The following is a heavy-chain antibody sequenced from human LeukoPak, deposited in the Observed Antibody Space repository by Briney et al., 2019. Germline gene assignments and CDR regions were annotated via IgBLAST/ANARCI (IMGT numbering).Heavy chain of an antibody. CDR3: ARNYLRSLGYCSSTSCYGMFDP. V-gene: IGHV1-69*05. J-gene: IGHJ5*02. Sequence: SVKVSCKASGGTFSSYAISWVRQAPGQGLEWMGGIIPIFGTANYAQKFQGRVTITTDESTSTAYMELSSQRSEDTAVYYCARNYLRSLGYCSSTSCYGMFDPWGQGTLVTVSS. CDR1: GGTFSSYA. CDR2: IIPIFGTA. D-gene: IGHD2-2*01.